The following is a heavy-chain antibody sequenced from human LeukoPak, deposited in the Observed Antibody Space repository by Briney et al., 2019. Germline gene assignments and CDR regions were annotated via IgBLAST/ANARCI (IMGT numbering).Heavy chain of an antibody. CDR3: ARGTHYGDYVGD. CDR1: GYTFTSYY. Sequence: AASVKVSCKASGYTFTSYYMHWVRQAPGQGLEWMGVINPNGGSTNYAQKFQGRVTMTRDTSTSTGYMELSSLRSEGTAVYYCARGTHYGDYVGDWGEGTLVTVSS. V-gene: IGHV1-46*01. CDR2: INPNGGST. J-gene: IGHJ4*02. D-gene: IGHD4-17*01.